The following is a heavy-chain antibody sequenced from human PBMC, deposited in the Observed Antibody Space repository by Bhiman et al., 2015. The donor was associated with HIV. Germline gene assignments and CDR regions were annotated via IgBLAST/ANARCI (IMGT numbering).Heavy chain of an antibody. D-gene: IGHD1-7*01. CDR2: IKSKTDGGTT. V-gene: IGHV3-15*01. Sequence: EVQLVESGGGLVKPGGSLRLSCAASGFTFSNAWMSWVRQAPGKGLEWVGRIKSKTDGGTTDYAAPVKGRFTISRDDSKNTLYLEMNSLKTDDTAVYFCTGELELLGWYFDLWGRGTLVTASS. J-gene: IGHJ2*01. CDR1: GFTFSNAW. CDR3: TGELELLGWYFDL.